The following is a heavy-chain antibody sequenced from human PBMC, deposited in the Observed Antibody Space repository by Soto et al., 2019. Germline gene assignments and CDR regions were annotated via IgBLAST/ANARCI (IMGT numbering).Heavy chain of an antibody. V-gene: IGHV3-23*01. D-gene: IGHD4-4*01. Sequence: GGSLRLSCAASGFTFDNYGMSWVRQAPGKGLEWIGAITGAGGSTYNADSVKGRFTISRDNSKKTVYLQVDSLRVEDTAVYYCAKGHSDSFGNYDYFGMDVWGQGTTVTVSS. CDR3: AKGHSDSFGNYDYFGMDV. CDR1: GFTFDNYG. J-gene: IGHJ6*02. CDR2: ITGAGGST.